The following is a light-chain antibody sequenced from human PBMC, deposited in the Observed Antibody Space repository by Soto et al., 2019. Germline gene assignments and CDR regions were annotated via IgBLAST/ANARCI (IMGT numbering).Light chain of an antibody. CDR1: QSVYHY. V-gene: IGKV3-11*01. CDR2: DAS. CDR3: QQRSNWPHIT. Sequence: DILLTQSPATLSLSPGERATLSCRASQSVYHYLAWYQQKPGQAPRLLIFDASNRAADIPARFSGSGSGTDFTLSISSLEPGDFAVYYCQQRSNWPHITFGQGTRLEIK. J-gene: IGKJ5*01.